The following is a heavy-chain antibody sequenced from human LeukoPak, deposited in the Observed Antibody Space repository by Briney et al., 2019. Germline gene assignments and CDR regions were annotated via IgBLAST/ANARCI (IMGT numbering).Heavy chain of an antibody. CDR3: AREGRWGMKYYFDF. Sequence: PSETLSLTCNVSGGSLSSHYWSWVRRSPEKGLEWIGQIYHTGSTHYNPSLRGRFAISVDTSNNKFFLNAKSVTAADTAVYYCAREGRWGMKYYFDFWGQGTLVIVSS. J-gene: IGHJ4*02. CDR2: IYHTGST. V-gene: IGHV4-59*11. CDR1: GGSLSSHY. D-gene: IGHD4-23*01.